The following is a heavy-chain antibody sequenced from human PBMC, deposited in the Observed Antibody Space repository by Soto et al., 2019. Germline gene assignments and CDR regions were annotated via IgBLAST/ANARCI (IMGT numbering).Heavy chain of an antibody. CDR3: AGEDFHKGMDV. CDR2: MHRSGST. CDR1: DASISSDY. Sequence: SETLSLTCNVADASISSDYGSWVRQPPGKGLEWIGYMHRSGSTNYSPSLESRVTISIDTSKRQFFLNLRSVTAADTAVYYCAGEDFHKGMDVWGQGTMVTVSS. V-gene: IGHV4-59*01. J-gene: IGHJ6*02.